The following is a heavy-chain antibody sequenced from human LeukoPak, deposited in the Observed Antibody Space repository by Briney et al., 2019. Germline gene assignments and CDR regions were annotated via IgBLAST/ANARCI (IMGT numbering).Heavy chain of an antibody. CDR3: AKMTGSYSHPFDY. CDR1: GGSISSSSYY. D-gene: IGHD1-26*01. J-gene: IGHJ4*02. CDR2: IYYSGNT. V-gene: IGHV4-39*01. Sequence: NPSETLSLTCTVSGGSISSSSYYWGWIRQPPGKGLEWIGSIYYSGNTYYKPSLQSRVTISVDTSKNQFSLKTRSVTAADTAVYYCAKMTGSYSHPFDYWGQRTLVTVSS.